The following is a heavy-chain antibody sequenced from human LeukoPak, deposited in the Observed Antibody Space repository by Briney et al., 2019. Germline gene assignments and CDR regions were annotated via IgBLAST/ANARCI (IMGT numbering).Heavy chain of an antibody. Sequence: ASVKVSCKASGYTFTGYYMHWVRQAPGQGLEWMGWINPNSGGTNYAQKFQGRVTMTRDTSISTAYMELSRLRSDDTAVYYCARVQSTFDRSSTSCPGWFDPWGQGTLVTVSS. CDR3: ARVQSTFDRSSTSCPGWFDP. CDR1: GYTFTGYY. CDR2: INPNSGGT. J-gene: IGHJ5*02. D-gene: IGHD2-2*01. V-gene: IGHV1-2*02.